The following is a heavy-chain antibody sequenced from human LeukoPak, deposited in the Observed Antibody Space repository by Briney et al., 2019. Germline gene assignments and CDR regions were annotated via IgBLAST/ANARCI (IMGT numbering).Heavy chain of an antibody. CDR3: ARDGCSSTSCYFDY. D-gene: IGHD2-2*01. J-gene: IGHJ4*02. V-gene: IGHV3-20*04. CDR1: GFTFDDYA. CDR2: TLWNGDST. Sequence: TGGSLRLSCAASGFTFDDYAMSWVRQAPGKGLEWVSATLWNGDSTGYVDSVKGRFTISRDNAKNSLYLQMNSLRAEDTALYYCARDGCSSTSCYFDYWGQGTLVTVSS.